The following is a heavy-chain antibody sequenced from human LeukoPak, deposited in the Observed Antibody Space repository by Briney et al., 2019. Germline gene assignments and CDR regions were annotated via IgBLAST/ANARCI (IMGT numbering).Heavy chain of an antibody. J-gene: IGHJ4*02. D-gene: IGHD5-18*01. Sequence: PSETLSLTCAVSGASLNTHYWSWIRQPPGKGLEWIGYMLDTVTTKDNPSLKSRFTLSADTSKNQFSLRLTSVTAGDTAVYYCATIKRGNIFGYFDFWGQGIPVTVSS. CDR2: MLDTVTT. CDR1: GASLNTHY. V-gene: IGHV4-59*11. CDR3: ATIKRGNIFGYFDF.